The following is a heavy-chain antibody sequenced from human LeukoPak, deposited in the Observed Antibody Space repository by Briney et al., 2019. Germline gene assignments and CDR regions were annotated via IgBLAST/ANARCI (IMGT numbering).Heavy chain of an antibody. Sequence: GGSLRLSCAASGFTFSSYSMNWVRQAPGKGLEWVSSISSSSSYIYYADSVKGRFTISRDNAKNSLYLQMNSLRAEDTAVYYCARVGMGDIVVVPAASWGQGTLVTVSS. D-gene: IGHD2-2*01. CDR2: ISSSSSYI. CDR1: GFTFSSYS. J-gene: IGHJ4*02. V-gene: IGHV3-21*01. CDR3: ARVGMGDIVVVPAAS.